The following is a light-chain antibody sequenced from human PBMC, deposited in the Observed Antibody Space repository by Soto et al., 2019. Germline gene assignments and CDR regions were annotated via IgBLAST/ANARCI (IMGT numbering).Light chain of an antibody. J-gene: IGKJ5*01. Sequence: VLTKYPATLSLSPGERATLSCRASLNVNSYLAWYQQKPGQAPRLLIYDASNRAAGIPARFSGSGSGTDFTLTISSLEPEDFAIHYFQQRQYGTPITFGQVTLMAIK. CDR2: DAS. V-gene: IGKV3-11*01. CDR3: QQRQYGTPIT. CDR1: LNVNSY.